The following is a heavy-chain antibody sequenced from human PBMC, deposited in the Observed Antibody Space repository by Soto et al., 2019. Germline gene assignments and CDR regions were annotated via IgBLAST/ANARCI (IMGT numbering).Heavy chain of an antibody. Sequence: ASVKVSCKASGYTFTSYGISWVRQAPGQGLEWMGWISAYNRNTNYAQKLQGRVTMTTDTSTSTAYMELRSLRSDDTAVYYCATVIDAARPHFGDYYYGMEGWGQGTTVTLSS. CDR1: GYTFTSYG. CDR3: ATVIDAARPHFGDYYYGMEG. V-gene: IGHV1-18*01. J-gene: IGHJ6*02. D-gene: IGHD6-6*01. CDR2: ISAYNRNT.